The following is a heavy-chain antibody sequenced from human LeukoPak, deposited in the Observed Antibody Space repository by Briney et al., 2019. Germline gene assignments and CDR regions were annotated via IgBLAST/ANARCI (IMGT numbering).Heavy chain of an antibody. CDR2: IYHSGST. CDR3: ASSGYCSSTSCSDYFDY. Sequence: SQTLSLTCAVSGGSISSGGYSWSWIRQPPGKGLEWIGYIYHSGSTYYNPSLKSRVTMSVDRSKNQFSLKLSSVTAADTAVYYCASSGYCSSTSCSDYFDYWGQGTLVTVSS. V-gene: IGHV4-30-2*01. CDR1: GGSISSGGYS. J-gene: IGHJ4*02. D-gene: IGHD2-2*01.